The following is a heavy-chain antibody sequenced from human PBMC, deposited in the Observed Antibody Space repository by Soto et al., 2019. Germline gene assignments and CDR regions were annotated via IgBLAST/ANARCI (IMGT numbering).Heavy chain of an antibody. CDR3: AREDYGSDNWFDP. J-gene: IGHJ5*02. Sequence: SVKVSCKASGGTFSSYAISWVRQAPGQGLEWMGGIIPIFGTANYAQKFQGRVTITADESTSTAYMELSSLRSEDTAVYYCAREDYGSDNWFDPWGQGTLVTVSS. V-gene: IGHV1-69*13. D-gene: IGHD3-10*01. CDR2: IIPIFGTA. CDR1: GGTFSSYA.